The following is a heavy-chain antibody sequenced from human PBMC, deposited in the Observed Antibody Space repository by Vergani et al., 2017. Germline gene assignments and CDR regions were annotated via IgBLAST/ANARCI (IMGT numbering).Heavy chain of an antibody. CDR1: GGSISSYY. J-gene: IGHJ4*02. CDR3: ARHGYDILTGYYIFDY. V-gene: IGHV4-59*08. Sequence: QVQLQESGPGLVKPSETLSLTCTVSGGSISSYYWSWIRQPPGKGLEWIGYIYYSGSTNYNPSLKSRVTISVDTSKNQFSLKLSSVTAADTAVYYWARHGYDILTGYYIFDYWGQGTLVTVSS. CDR2: IYYSGST. D-gene: IGHD3-9*01.